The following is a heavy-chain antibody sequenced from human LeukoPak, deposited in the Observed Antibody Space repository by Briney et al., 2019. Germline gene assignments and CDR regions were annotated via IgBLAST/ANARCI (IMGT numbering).Heavy chain of an antibody. V-gene: IGHV1-69*04. Sequence: GASVKVSCKASGGSFSSYGISWVRQAPGQGLEWMGRIIPILGIANYAQKFQGRVTITADKSTSTAYMELSSLRSEDTAVYYCARDGREAGLDYWGQGTLVTVSS. CDR1: GGSFSSYG. D-gene: IGHD1-26*01. CDR3: ARDGREAGLDY. CDR2: IIPILGIA. J-gene: IGHJ4*02.